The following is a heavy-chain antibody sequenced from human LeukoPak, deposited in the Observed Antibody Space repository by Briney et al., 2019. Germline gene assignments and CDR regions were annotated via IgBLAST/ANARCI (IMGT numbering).Heavy chain of an antibody. Sequence: PGGTLRLSCSASGFTFSSYGMHWGRQAPGKGLVWVAFIRYDGSDKYYAESVKGRFTISRDNAKNSLYLQMNSLRAEDTAGYYCAELGITMIGGVWGKGTTVTISS. J-gene: IGHJ6*04. CDR1: GFTFSSYG. V-gene: IGHV3-30*02. CDR3: AELGITMIGGV. D-gene: IGHD3-10*02. CDR2: IRYDGSDK.